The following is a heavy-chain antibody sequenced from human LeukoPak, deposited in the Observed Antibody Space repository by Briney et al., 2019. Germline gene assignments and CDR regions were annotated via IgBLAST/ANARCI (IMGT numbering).Heavy chain of an antibody. CDR2: ISSDGGSI. J-gene: IGHJ4*02. V-gene: IGHV3-64*01. CDR3: ARGVAAAGILGY. CDR1: GFTFSSNG. Sequence: PGGSLRLSCAASGFTFSSNGMHWVRQAPGKGLEYVSAISSDGGSIDYANSVKGRFTMSRDNSKNTLYLQMGSLRAEDMGVYYCARGVAAAGILGYWGQGTLVTVSS. D-gene: IGHD6-13*01.